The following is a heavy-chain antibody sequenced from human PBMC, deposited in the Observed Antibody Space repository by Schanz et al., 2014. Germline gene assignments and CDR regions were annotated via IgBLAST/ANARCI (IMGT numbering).Heavy chain of an antibody. J-gene: IGHJ6*02. CDR1: GFTFSSHS. D-gene: IGHD2-15*01. CDR3: ARVELSVYYYAMDV. V-gene: IGHV3-21*01. CDR2: ISPSSSYI. Sequence: EVQLVESGGNLVQPGGSLRLSCVASGFTFSSHSMNWVRQAPGKGLEYISSISPSSSYIYYADSVKGRFTISRDNAKNSLYLQMNSLRAEDAAVYYCARVELSVYYYAMDVWGQGTTVTVSS.